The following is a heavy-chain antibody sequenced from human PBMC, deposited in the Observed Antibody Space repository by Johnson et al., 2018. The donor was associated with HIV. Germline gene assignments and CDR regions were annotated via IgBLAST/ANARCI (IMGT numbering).Heavy chain of an antibody. V-gene: IGHV3-11*04. Sequence: QVQLVESGGGVVQPGRSLRLSCAASGFTFSDYYMSWIRQAPGKGLEWVSYISSSGSTIYYADSVKGRFTISRDNAKNSLYLQMNSLRAEDTAVYYCSRSSSGLDAFDIWGQGTMVTVSS. J-gene: IGHJ3*02. D-gene: IGHD3-22*01. CDR3: SRSSSGLDAFDI. CDR1: GFTFSDYY. CDR2: ISSSGSTI.